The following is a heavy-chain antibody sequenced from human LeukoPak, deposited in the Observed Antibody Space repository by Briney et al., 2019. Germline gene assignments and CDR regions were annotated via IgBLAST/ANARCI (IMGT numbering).Heavy chain of an antibody. Sequence: GGSLRLSCAASGFTVSSSYMSWVRQAPGKGLEWVSIISSAGTAYYADSVKGRFTISRDNSKNTVYLQVNSLRDEDTAVYYCARDLEAANTYYFDYWGQGTMVTVSS. CDR1: GFTVSSSY. CDR2: ISSAGTA. J-gene: IGHJ4*02. CDR3: ARDLEAANTYYFDY. D-gene: IGHD6-13*01. V-gene: IGHV3-66*01.